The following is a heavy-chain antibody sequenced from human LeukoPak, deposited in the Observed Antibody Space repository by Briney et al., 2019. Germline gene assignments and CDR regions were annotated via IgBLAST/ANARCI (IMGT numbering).Heavy chain of an antibody. V-gene: IGHV1-2*02. CDR2: INPSGGST. J-gene: IGHJ3*02. CDR3: AKNIWFGESSDAFDI. CDR1: GYSFTTYH. D-gene: IGHD3-10*01. Sequence: ASVKVSCKASGYSFTTYHMHWVRQAPGQGLEWMGIINPSGGSTNYAQKFQGRVTMTRDTSITTAYMELSRLTSDDTAVYCCAKNIWFGESSDAFDIWGQGTMVTVSS.